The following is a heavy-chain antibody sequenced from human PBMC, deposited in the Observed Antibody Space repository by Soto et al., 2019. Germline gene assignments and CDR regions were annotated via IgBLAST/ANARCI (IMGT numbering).Heavy chain of an antibody. CDR3: ARMVYYDSSGGYYFDY. J-gene: IGHJ4*02. V-gene: IGHV4-59*01. CDR2: IYYSGST. CDR1: GGSISTYY. Sequence: KTSETLSLTCTVSGGSISTYYWNWIRQPPGKGLEWIRYIYYSGSTNYNPSLKSRVTISIDTSKKQFSLNLSSVTAADTAVYYCARMVYYDSSGGYYFDYWGQGTLVTVSS. D-gene: IGHD3-22*01.